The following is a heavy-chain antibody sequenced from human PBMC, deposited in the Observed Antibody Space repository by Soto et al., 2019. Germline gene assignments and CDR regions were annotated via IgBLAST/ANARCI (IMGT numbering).Heavy chain of an antibody. D-gene: IGHD3-10*01. CDR3: ARVITMVPGDMDA. CDR2: IGTAGDT. Sequence: GGSLRLSCAASGFTFSSYDMHWVRQATGKGLEWVSAIGTAGDTYYPGSVKDRFTISRENAKNSLYLQMNSLRAEDTAVYYCARVITMVPGDMDACAQVSAFPVS. CDR1: GFTFSSYD. J-gene: IGHJ6*02. V-gene: IGHV3-13*01.